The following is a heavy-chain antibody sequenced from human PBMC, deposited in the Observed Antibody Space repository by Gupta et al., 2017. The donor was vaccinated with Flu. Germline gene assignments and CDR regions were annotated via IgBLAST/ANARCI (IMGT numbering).Heavy chain of an antibody. Sequence: QVQLLESGPGLVKPSQTLTLTCSVTGDSIASGGYYWTWIRQRPGQGLEWLGYIYHTGSVHYNSSLESRLSISVDTSKNQFYLKFSSMTAADTAVYYCARIYGVDVWGQGTTVTVSS. CDR1: GDSIASGGYY. V-gene: IGHV4-31*03. CDR2: IYHTGSV. J-gene: IGHJ6*02. CDR3: ARIYGVDV.